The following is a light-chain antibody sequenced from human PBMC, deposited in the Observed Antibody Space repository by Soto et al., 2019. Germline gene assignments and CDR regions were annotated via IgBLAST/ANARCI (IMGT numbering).Light chain of an antibody. V-gene: IGLV2-18*02. CDR1: SSDVGSYNR. CDR3: SSFTTSTTYV. J-gene: IGLJ1*01. Sequence: QSVLTQPPSGSGFPGQSVAVSCTGTSSDVGSYNRVSWYQQPPGTAPKLIIYEVNNRPSGVPDRFSGSKSGNTASLTISGLQAEDEADYYCSSFTTSTTYVFGTGTKVTVL. CDR2: EVN.